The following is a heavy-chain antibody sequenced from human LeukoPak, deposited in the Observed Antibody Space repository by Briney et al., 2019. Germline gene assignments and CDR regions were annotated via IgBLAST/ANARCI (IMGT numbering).Heavy chain of an antibody. V-gene: IGHV4-59*01. CDR1: GGSISSYY. Sequence: PSETLSLTCTVSGGSISSYYWSWIRQPPGKGLERIGYIYYSGSTNYNPSLKSRVTISVDTSKNQFSLKLSSVTAADTAVYYCAREFNYYGSGSYPDVWGKGTTVTVSS. CDR3: AREFNYYGSGSYPDV. J-gene: IGHJ6*03. CDR2: IYYSGST. D-gene: IGHD3-10*01.